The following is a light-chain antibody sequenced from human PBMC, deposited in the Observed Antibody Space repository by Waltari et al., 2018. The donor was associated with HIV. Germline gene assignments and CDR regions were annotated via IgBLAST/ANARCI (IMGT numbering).Light chain of an antibody. CDR2: GAS. CDR3: QHYGSSPT. CDR1: QSVSSSY. J-gene: IGKJ4*01. V-gene: IGKV3-20*01. Sequence: EIVLTQSPGTLSLSPGERATLSCRASQSVSSSYLAWYQHKPGQAPRLLIYGASSRTTRIPDRFSGSGSGTDFTLTISRLEPEDFAVYYCQHYGSSPTFGGGTKVEIK.